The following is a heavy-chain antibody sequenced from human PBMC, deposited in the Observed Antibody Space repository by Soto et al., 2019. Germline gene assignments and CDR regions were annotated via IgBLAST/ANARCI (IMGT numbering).Heavy chain of an antibody. Sequence: PGESLKISCKGSGYSFTSYWIGWVRQMPGKGLEWMGIIYPGDSDTRYSPSFQGQVTISADKSISTAYLQWSSLKASDTAMYYCAISVYYGSGSPFDGMDVWCQGTTVTVSS. CDR2: IYPGDSDT. V-gene: IGHV5-51*01. J-gene: IGHJ6*02. D-gene: IGHD3-10*01. CDR3: AISVYYGSGSPFDGMDV. CDR1: GYSFTSYW.